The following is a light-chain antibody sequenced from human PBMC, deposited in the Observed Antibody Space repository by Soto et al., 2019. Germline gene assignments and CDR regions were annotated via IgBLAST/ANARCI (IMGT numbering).Light chain of an antibody. CDR2: EVS. Sequence: QSVLTQPASVSGSPGQSITIACPGTSSDVGGYKYVSWYQQHPGKAPKLMIYEVSNRPSGVSNRFSGSKSGNTASLTISGLQAEDEADYYCSSYSSTSTLVFGTGTKLTVL. J-gene: IGLJ1*01. V-gene: IGLV2-14*01. CDR1: SSDVGGYKY. CDR3: SSYSSTSTLV.